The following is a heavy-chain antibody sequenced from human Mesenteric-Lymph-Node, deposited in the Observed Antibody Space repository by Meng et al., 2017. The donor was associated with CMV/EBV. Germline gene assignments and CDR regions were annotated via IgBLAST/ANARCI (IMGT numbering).Heavy chain of an antibody. CDR3: ATAPYLDSKGDYFNY. Sequence: GPLRLSCTVPGDSISGDYWSWIRQSPGKGLEWTGYIYFTGTSSHIPSLSSRVTMSVDTSKKQFSLQLTSVTAADTAVYYCATAPYLDSKGDYFNYWGRGALVTVSS. CDR1: GDSISGDY. J-gene: IGHJ4*02. V-gene: IGHV4-59*03. D-gene: IGHD4-11*01. CDR2: IYFTGTS.